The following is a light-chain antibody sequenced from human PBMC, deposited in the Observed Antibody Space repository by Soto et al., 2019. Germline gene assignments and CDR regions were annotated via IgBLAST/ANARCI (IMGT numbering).Light chain of an antibody. CDR1: QSISSW. J-gene: IGKJ3*01. CDR2: KAS. Sequence: DIQMTQSPSTLSASVGDRVTITCRASQSISSWLAWDQQKPGKAPNLLIYKASSLQSGVPSRFSGSGSGTEFTLTISSLQPDDFATYYCQPYNSYPFTFGPGPKVDIK. CDR3: QPYNSYPFT. V-gene: IGKV1-5*03.